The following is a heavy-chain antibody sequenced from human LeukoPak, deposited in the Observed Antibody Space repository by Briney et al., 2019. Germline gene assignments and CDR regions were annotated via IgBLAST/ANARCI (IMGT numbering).Heavy chain of an antibody. CDR3: ARDNSVGDVAWWFDP. V-gene: IGHV1-46*01. D-gene: IGHD1-26*01. J-gene: IGHJ5*02. Sequence: ASVKVSCKASGYSFTSHYMHWVRQAPGQGLEWLGLINPSGSSTLYAQKFQGRATMTRDMSTTTDYMELSSLRSEDTAVYYCARDNSVGDVAWWFDPWGQGTLVTVSS. CDR2: INPSGSST. CDR1: GYSFTSHY.